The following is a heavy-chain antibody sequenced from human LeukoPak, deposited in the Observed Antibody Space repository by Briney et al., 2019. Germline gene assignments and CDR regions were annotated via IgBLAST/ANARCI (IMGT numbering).Heavy chain of an antibody. V-gene: IGHV1-3*01. CDR3: ARTTYYDILTGYSAEYFQH. D-gene: IGHD3-9*01. J-gene: IGHJ1*01. CDR1: GYTFTSYA. CDR2: INAGNGNT. Sequence: ASVKVSCTASGYTFTSYAMHWVRQAPGQRLEWMGWINAGNGNTKYSQKFQGRVTITRDTSASTAYMELSSLRSEDTAVYYCARTTYYDILTGYSAEYFQHSGQGTLVTVSS.